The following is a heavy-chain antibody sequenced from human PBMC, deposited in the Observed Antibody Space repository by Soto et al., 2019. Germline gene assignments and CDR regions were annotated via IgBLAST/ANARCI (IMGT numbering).Heavy chain of an antibody. CDR1: GGSISSYY. CDR3: ASSYTSSSAFTR. J-gene: IGHJ4*02. V-gene: IGHV4-59*01. Sequence: SETLSLTCTVSGGSISSYYWSWIRQPPGKGLEWIGYIYYSGSTNYNPSLKSRVTISVDTSKNQFSLKLSSVTAADTAVYYCASSYTSSSAFTRWGQGTPVTVSS. D-gene: IGHD6-6*01. CDR2: IYYSGST.